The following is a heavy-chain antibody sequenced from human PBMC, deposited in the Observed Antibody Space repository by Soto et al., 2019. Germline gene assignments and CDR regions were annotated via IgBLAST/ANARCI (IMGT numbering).Heavy chain of an antibody. CDR2: LYWDDDK. CDR1: GFSLSSRGVG. J-gene: IGHJ3*02. V-gene: IGHV2-5*02. Sequence: QITLNESGPTLVKPTQTLTLTCTFSGFSLSSRGVGVGWIRQPPGEALEWLALLYWDDDKRYSPSLKSRLTVTKDTSKNQVVLTMANMGPVDTATYYCARSQTFITQVRGANAFDIWGQGTMVTVSS. CDR3: ARSQTFITQVRGANAFDI. D-gene: IGHD3-10*01.